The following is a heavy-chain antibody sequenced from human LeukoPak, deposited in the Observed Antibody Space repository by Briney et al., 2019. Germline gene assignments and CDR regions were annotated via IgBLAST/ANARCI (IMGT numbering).Heavy chain of an antibody. D-gene: IGHD2-21*02. CDR2: IDWDDDK. J-gene: IGHJ6*02. CDR3: EREVTSMDV. Sequence: SGPALVKPTQTLTLTCTFSGFSLTTSGFCVNWIRQVPGKALQWLARIDWDDDKKYNKSLRTRLSISKDTSKNQVVFRMTNMDPVDTGKYFCEREVTSMDVWGQGTTVIVSS. V-gene: IGHV2-70*11. CDR1: GFSLTTSGFC.